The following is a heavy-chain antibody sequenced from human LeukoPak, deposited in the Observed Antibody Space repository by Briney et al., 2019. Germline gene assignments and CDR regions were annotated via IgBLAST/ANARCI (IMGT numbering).Heavy chain of an antibody. V-gene: IGHV4-61*01. CDR2: IYYSGST. CDR3: ARDKTNWFDP. J-gene: IGHJ5*02. CDR1: GGSVSSGSYY. Sequence: SETLSLTCTVSGGSVSSGSYYWSWIGQPPGKGLECIGYIYYSGSTNYNPALKSRVTISVDTSKNQFSLKLSSVTAADTAVYYCARDKTNWFDPWGQGTLVTVSS.